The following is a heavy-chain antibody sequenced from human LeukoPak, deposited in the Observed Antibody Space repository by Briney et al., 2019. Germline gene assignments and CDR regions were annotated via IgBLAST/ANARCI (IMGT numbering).Heavy chain of an antibody. CDR1: GGSISSYY. CDR3: ARERLGELSDAFDI. V-gene: IGHV4-59*01. D-gene: IGHD3-16*02. CDR2: IYYSGST. J-gene: IGHJ3*02. Sequence: SETLSLTCTVSGGSISSYYWSWIRQPPGKGLEWSGYIYYSGSTYYNPSLKSRVTISVDTSKNQFSLKLSSVTAADTAVYYCARERLGELSDAFDIWGQGTMVTVSS.